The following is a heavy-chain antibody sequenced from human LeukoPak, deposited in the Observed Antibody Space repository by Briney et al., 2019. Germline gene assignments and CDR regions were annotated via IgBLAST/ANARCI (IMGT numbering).Heavy chain of an antibody. V-gene: IGHV4-34*01. J-gene: IGHJ5*02. CDR1: GGSFSGYY. CDR3: ARGYYGSGSYHWFDP. CDR2: INHSGST. D-gene: IGHD3-10*01. Sequence: SETLPLTCAVYGGSFSGYYWSWIRQPPGKGLEWIGEINHSGSTNYNPSLKSRVTISVDTSKNQFSLKLSSVTAADTAVYYCARGYYGSGSYHWFDPWGQGTLVTVSS.